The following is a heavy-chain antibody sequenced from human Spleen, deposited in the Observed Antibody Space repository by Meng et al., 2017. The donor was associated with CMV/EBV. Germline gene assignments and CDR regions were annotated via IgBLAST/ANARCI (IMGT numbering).Heavy chain of an antibody. V-gene: IGHV2-5*01. Sequence: SGPTLVKPTQPLTLTCTFSGFSLRTCGVVVGWIRQPPGKALEWLALIFWNDDKRYSPSLKSRLTITKDTSKNQVALTMTHMDPVDTATYYCAHRRKYDGWFDPWGQGTLVTVSS. CDR1: GFSLRTCGVV. CDR2: IFWNDDK. J-gene: IGHJ5*02. D-gene: IGHD2-8*01. CDR3: AHRRKYDGWFDP.